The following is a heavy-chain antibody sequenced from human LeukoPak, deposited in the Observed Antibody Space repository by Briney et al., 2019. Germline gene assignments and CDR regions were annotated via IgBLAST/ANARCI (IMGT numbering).Heavy chain of an antibody. D-gene: IGHD6-19*01. J-gene: IGHJ4*02. V-gene: IGHV3-21*01. Sequence: GGSLRLSCAASGFTFSSYSMNWVRQAPGKGLEWVSSISGSSSYIYYADSVKGRFTISRDNAKNSLYPQMNSLRAEDTAVYYCARDGAASGWYVPVVDYWGQGTLVTVSS. CDR2: ISGSSSYI. CDR1: GFTFSSYS. CDR3: ARDGAASGWYVPVVDY.